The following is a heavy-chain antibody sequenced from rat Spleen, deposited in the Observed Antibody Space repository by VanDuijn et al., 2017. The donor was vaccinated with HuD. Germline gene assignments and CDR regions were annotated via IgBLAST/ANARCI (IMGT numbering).Heavy chain of an antibody. CDR2: ISYYGTTA. V-gene: IGHV5-29*01. CDR1: GFTFNNYW. D-gene: IGHD4-3*01. J-gene: IGHJ3*01. CDR3: ARLGGLRSWFAY. Sequence: EVQLVESGGGLVQPGRSLKLSCVASGFTFNNYWMTWIRQAPTKGLEWVATISYYGTTAHYRDSVKGRFTSSRDIANSTLYLQMDSLRSEDTATYYCARLGGLRSWFAYWGQGTLVTVSS.